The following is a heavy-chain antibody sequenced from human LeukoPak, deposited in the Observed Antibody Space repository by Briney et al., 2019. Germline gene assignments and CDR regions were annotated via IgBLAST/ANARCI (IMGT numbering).Heavy chain of an antibody. CDR1: GYTFPTYG. D-gene: IGHD5-12*01. Sequence: ASVTVSCKASGYTFPTYGITWVRQAPGNGLEGMGWISAHNGDTNYAQNLQGRVTMTTDPSTRTAYMELRSLPSADPAVYYCASSGGIVAMVGGYYYGMDVWGQGTTVTVSS. J-gene: IGHJ6*02. CDR3: ASSGGIVAMVGGYYYGMDV. CDR2: ISAHNGDT. V-gene: IGHV1-18*01.